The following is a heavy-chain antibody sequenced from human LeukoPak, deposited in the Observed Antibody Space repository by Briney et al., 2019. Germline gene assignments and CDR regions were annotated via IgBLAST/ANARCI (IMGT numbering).Heavy chain of an antibody. D-gene: IGHD6-13*01. CDR1: GFTFSSYG. Sequence: PGGSLRLSCAASGFTFSSYGMHWVRQAPGKGLEWVAFIRYDGSNKYYADSVKGRFTISRDNSKNTLYLQMNSLRAEDTAVYYCARGGYRQQLVDYWGQGTLVTVSS. J-gene: IGHJ4*02. CDR2: IRYDGSNK. V-gene: IGHV3-30*02. CDR3: ARGGYRQQLVDY.